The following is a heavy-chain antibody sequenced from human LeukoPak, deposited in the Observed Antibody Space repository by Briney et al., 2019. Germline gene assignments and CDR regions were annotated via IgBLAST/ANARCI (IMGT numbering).Heavy chain of an antibody. CDR1: GDSISSYY. CDR2: IYYSGDT. J-gene: IGHJ5*02. Sequence: SETLSLTCTVSGDSISSYYWSWIRQPPGKGLEWIGYIYYSGDTNYNPSLKSRVTISVDTSKNQFSLKLSSVTAADTAVYYCARSIDFWSGSNRRFDPWGQGTLVTVSS. V-gene: IGHV4-59*01. CDR3: ARSIDFWSGSNRRFDP. D-gene: IGHD3-3*01.